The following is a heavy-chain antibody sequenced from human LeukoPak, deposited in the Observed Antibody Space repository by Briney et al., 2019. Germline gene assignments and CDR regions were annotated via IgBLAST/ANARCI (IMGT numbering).Heavy chain of an antibody. J-gene: IGHJ4*02. CDR3: ARHSSDWEFDY. Sequence: ASVKVSCKASGYSFTSYGISWVRQAPGQGLEWMGWTSAYNGNTNYAQKLQGRVTMTTDTSTSTAYMELRSLRSDDTAVYYCARHSSDWEFDYWGQGTLVTVSS. V-gene: IGHV1-18*01. D-gene: IGHD6-19*01. CDR2: TSAYNGNT. CDR1: GYSFTSYG.